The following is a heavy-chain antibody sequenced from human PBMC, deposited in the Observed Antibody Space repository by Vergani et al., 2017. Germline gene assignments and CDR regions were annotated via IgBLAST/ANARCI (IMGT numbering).Heavy chain of an antibody. CDR1: GFTFSSYS. CDR2: ISSSSSYI. J-gene: IGHJ6*02. D-gene: IGHD5-18*01. V-gene: IGHV3-21*01. Sequence: EVQLVESGGGLVKPGGSLRLSCAASGFTFSSYSMNWVRQAPGKGLEWVSSISSSSSYIYYADSVKGRFTISRDNAKNSLYLQMNSVRAEDTALYYCARVRDTAMVLLYYYYGMDVWGQGTTVTVSS. CDR3: ARVRDTAMVLLYYYYGMDV.